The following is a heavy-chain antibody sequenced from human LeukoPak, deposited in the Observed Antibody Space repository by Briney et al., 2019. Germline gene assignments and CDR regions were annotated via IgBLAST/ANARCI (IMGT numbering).Heavy chain of an antibody. CDR1: GFTISTYG. CDR2: IFGSGDTT. V-gene: IGHV3-23*01. CDR3: AKDQKPDSGYDIDY. D-gene: IGHD5-12*01. J-gene: IGHJ4*02. Sequence: SGGSLRLSCTASGFTISTYGMNWVRQAPRKGLEWVSVIFGSGDTTYYADSVKGQFTISRDHSKNTLYLQMHSLRAEDTAVYYCAKDQKPDSGYDIDYWGQGTLVTVSS.